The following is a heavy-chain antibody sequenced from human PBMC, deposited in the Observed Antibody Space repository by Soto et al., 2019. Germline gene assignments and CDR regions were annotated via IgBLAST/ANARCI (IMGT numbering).Heavy chain of an antibody. D-gene: IGHD2-2*01. J-gene: IGHJ6*02. Sequence: PSQTLSLTCAISGDSVSSNSAAWNWIRQSPSRGLEWLGRTYYRSKWYNDYAVSVKSRITINPDTSKNQFSLQLNSVTPEDTAVYYCAREGPRYCISTSCPTPYYYYGMDVWGQGTTVTVSS. CDR1: GDSVSSNSAA. CDR3: AREGPRYCISTSCPTPYYYYGMDV. CDR2: TYYRSKWYN. V-gene: IGHV6-1*01.